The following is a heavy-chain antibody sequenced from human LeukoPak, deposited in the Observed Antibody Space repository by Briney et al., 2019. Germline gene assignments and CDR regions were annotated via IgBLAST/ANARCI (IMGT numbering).Heavy chain of an antibody. J-gene: IGHJ5*02. Sequence: PSETLSLTCTVSGVSISSDYWSWIRLPPGKGLEWIGYIYYSGSSNYNPTLKSRVTMSVDTSKNQFSLKLTSVTAADTAVYYCARRLRQNLFDPWGQGTLVTVSS. CDR3: ARRLRQNLFDP. D-gene: IGHD4-17*01. CDR1: GVSISSDY. V-gene: IGHV4-59*08. CDR2: IYYSGSS.